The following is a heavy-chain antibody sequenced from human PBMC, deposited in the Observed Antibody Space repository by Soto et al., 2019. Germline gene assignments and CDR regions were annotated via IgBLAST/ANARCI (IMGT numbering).Heavy chain of an antibody. CDR2: ISSSSTFI. J-gene: IGHJ6*02. CDR3: ARAPLAKGVPGAIVGYGLDV. D-gene: IGHD3-10*01. V-gene: IGHV3-21*01. Sequence: PGWSLGLACAASELTLSSYGMTWFCQAPGKGLERVSFISSSSTFIYYADAVKGRFTISRDNARNSLFLQMNSLKVDDTAVYYCARAPLAKGVPGAIVGYGLDVWGQGTMGTVSS. CDR1: ELTLSSYG.